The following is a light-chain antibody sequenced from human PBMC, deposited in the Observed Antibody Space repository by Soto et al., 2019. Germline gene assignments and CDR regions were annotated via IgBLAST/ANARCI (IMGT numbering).Light chain of an antibody. J-gene: IGKJ5*01. CDR1: PSVRRSY. CDR3: QQYGSYPSST. Sequence: QSPHSLSLSHGKKTTLSYRPCPSVRRSYLSWYQQKPRLAPRLLIYDASSKATGLPDRFSARGSGKDFTLSISILETEDFEVYYCQQYGSYPSSTFGQGTRLEIK. CDR2: DAS. V-gene: IGKV3D-20*01.